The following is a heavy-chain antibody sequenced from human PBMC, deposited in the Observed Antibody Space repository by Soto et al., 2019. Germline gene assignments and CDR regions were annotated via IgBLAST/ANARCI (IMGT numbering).Heavy chain of an antibody. V-gene: IGHV3-7*01. D-gene: IGHD3-3*01. J-gene: IGHJ3*02. CDR3: ARPWNSDYTTDAFDI. Sequence: LRLSCAASGFTFSNYWMRWVRQAPGKGLEWVANIKQDGSDKYYVDSVRGRFTISRDNAKNSLYLQMNSLRAEDTAVYYCARPWNSDYTTDAFDIWGQGTMVTVS. CDR1: GFTFSNYW. CDR2: IKQDGSDK.